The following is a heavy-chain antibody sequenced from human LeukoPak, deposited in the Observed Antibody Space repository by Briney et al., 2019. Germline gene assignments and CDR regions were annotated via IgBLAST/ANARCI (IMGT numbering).Heavy chain of an antibody. D-gene: IGHD2-2*01. J-gene: IGHJ4*02. V-gene: IGHV4-34*01. CDR3: ARVHCSSTSCYRPRGYFDY. Sequence: SETLSLTCAVYGGSFSGYYWSWIRQPPGKGLEWIGEINHSGSTNYNPSLKSRVTISVDTSKNQFSLKLSSATAADTAVYYCARVHCSSTSCYRPRGYFDYWGQGTLVTVSS. CDR1: GGSFSGYY. CDR2: INHSGST.